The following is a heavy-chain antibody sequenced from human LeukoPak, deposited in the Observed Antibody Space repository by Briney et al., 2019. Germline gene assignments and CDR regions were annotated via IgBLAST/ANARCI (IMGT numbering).Heavy chain of an antibody. D-gene: IGHD5-12*01. CDR3: ARRGRAAGKYGGYEYWYFDY. J-gene: IGHJ4*02. CDR2: MSYSGST. V-gene: IGHV4-59*08. CDR1: GGSMSNYY. Sequence: SETLSLICTVSGGSMSNYYWSWVRQTPGKGLEWIGYMSYSGSTNHNPPLKSRVTISVDTSKNRFSLKLSSVTAADTAVYYCARRGRAAGKYGGYEYWYFDYWGQGTLVTVSS.